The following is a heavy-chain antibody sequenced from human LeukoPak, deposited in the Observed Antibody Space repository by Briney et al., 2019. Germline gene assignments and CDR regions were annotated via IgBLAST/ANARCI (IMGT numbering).Heavy chain of an antibody. CDR3: AREKEGYSGYDYVIRSYYYMDV. CDR2: ISSSSSYI. J-gene: IGHJ6*03. V-gene: IGHV3-21*04. D-gene: IGHD5-12*01. CDR1: GFTFSSYS. Sequence: GGSLRLSCAASGFTFSSYSMNWVRQAPGKGLEWVSSISSSSSYIYYADSVKGRFTISRDNAKNSLYLQMNSLRAEDTAVYYCAREKEGYSGYDYVIRSYYYMDVWGKGTTVTISS.